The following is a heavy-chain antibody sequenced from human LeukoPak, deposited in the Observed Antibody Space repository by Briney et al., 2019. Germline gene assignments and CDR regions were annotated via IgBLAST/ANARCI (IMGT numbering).Heavy chain of an antibody. Sequence: SETLSLTCTVSGGSISSGSYYWGWIRQPPGKGLEWSGSIYHSGSTYSNPSLKSRVTISVDTSKNQFSLKQSSVTAADTAVYYCARGAYGSGSPTLLEPAYWGQGTLVTVSS. CDR3: ARGAYGSGSPTLLEPAY. CDR1: GGSISSGSYY. V-gene: IGHV4-39*07. CDR2: IYHSGST. J-gene: IGHJ4*02. D-gene: IGHD3-10*01.